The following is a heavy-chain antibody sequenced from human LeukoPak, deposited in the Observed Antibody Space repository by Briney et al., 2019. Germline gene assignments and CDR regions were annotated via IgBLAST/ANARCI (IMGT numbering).Heavy chain of an antibody. V-gene: IGHV1-18*01. J-gene: IGHJ4*02. Sequence: GASVKVSCEASGYAFTSYGISWVRQAPGRGLEWMGWISAYNGNTNYAQKLQGRVTMTTDTSTSTAYMELRSLRSDDTAVYYCARDLEGATFDYWGQGTLVTVSS. D-gene: IGHD1-26*01. CDR2: ISAYNGNT. CDR3: ARDLEGATFDY. CDR1: GYAFTSYG.